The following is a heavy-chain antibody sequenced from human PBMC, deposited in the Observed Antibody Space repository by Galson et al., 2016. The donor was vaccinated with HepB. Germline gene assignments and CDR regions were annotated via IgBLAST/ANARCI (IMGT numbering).Heavy chain of an antibody. CDR2: ISRSSSYI. Sequence: SLRLSCAASGFTFSSYSINWVRQAPGKGLEWVTSISRSSSYIYYADSVKGRLTISRDNAKNSVYLQMNSLRAEDTAVYYCARVIGWDAEISDGAFDIWGQGTMVTVSS. V-gene: IGHV3-21*01. CDR3: ARVIGWDAEISDGAFDI. D-gene: IGHD1-14*01. CDR1: GFTFSSYS. J-gene: IGHJ3*02.